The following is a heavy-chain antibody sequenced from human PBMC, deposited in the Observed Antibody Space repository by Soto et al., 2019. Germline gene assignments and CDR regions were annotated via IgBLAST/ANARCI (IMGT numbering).Heavy chain of an antibody. V-gene: IGHV1-18*04. J-gene: IGHJ4*02. Sequence: ASVKVSCKASGCTFTSYGISWVRQAPEQGLEWMGWISAYNGNTNYPQKFQGRVTMTTDTSTSTAYMELRSLRSDDTAVYYCARQKYYYDTSGYFMHDYWGQGTQVTVSS. CDR2: ISAYNGNT. CDR1: GCTFTSYG. D-gene: IGHD3-22*01. CDR3: ARQKYYYDTSGYFMHDY.